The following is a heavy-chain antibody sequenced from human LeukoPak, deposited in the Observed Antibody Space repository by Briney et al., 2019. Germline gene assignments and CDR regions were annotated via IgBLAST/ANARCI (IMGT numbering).Heavy chain of an antibody. J-gene: IGHJ3*02. Sequence: GGSLRLSCAASGFTFSSYEMNWVSQAPGKGLEWVSFISISGSTIYYADSVKGRFTISRDNAKNSLYLQMNSLRAEDTAVYYCARTVAGLPLDAFDIWGQGTMVTVSS. V-gene: IGHV3-48*03. CDR1: GFTFSSYE. D-gene: IGHD6-19*01. CDR2: ISISGSTI. CDR3: ARTVAGLPLDAFDI.